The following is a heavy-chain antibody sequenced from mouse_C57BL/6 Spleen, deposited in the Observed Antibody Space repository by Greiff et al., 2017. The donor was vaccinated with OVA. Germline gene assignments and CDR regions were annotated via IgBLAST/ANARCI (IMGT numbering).Heavy chain of an antibody. D-gene: IGHD1-1*01. CDR1: GYTFTSYW. CDR2: IYPGSGST. Sequence: QVQLQQPGAELVKPGASVKMSCKASGYTFTSYWITWVKQRPGQGLEWIGDIYPGSGSTNYNEKFKSKATLTVDTSSSTAYMQLSSLTSEDSAVYYCARKDYGGTYAMDYWGQGTSVTVSS. CDR3: ARKDYGGTYAMDY. J-gene: IGHJ4*01. V-gene: IGHV1-55*01.